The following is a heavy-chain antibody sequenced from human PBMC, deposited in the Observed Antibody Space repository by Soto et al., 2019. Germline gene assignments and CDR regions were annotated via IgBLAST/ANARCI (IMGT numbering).Heavy chain of an antibody. V-gene: IGHV3-30-3*01. CDR1: GFTFSSFA. Sequence: QVQLVESGGGVVQPGRSLRLSCAASGFTFSSFAMHWVRQAPGKGLEWLAVISSDVVSYYYAESVKGRFTISRDNSKNTVNLKLTGGKNGEWVANNGARGGAWTPEGLGYWGQGTLVTVSS. D-gene: IGHD2-15*01. CDR2: ISSDVVSY. CDR3: ARGGAWTPEGLGY. J-gene: IGHJ4*02.